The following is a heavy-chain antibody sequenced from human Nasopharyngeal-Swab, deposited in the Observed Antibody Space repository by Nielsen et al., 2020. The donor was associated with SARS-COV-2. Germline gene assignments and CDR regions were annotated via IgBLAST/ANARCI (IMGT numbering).Heavy chain of an antibody. CDR2: ISSSSSYI. J-gene: IGHJ6*02. CDR3: ARGRAMIVVVDPYGMDV. Sequence: GGSLRLSCAASGFTFSSYSMNWVRQAPGKGLEGVSSISSSSSYIYYADSVKGRFTISRDNAKNSLYLQMNSLRAEDTAVYYCARGRAMIVVVDPYGMDVWGQGTTVTVSS. V-gene: IGHV3-21*01. D-gene: IGHD3-22*01. CDR1: GFTFSSYS.